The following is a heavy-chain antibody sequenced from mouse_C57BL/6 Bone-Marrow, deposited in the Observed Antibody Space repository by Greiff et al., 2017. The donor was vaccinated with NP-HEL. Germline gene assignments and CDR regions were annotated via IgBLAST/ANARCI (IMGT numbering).Heavy chain of an antibody. CDR2: IDPEDGET. J-gene: IGHJ2*01. CDR1: GFNIKDYY. V-gene: IGHV14-2*01. CDR3: ARSDFSLCPPDY. Sequence: VHVKQSGAELVKPGASVKLSCTASGFNIKDYYMHWVKQRTEQGLEWIGRIDPEDGETKYAPKFQGKATITADTSSNTAYLQLSSLTSEDTAVYYGARSDFSLCPPDYWGQGTTLTVSS. D-gene: IGHD6-2*01.